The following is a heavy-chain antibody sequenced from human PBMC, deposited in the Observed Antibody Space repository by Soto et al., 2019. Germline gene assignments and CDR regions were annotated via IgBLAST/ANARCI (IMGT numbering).Heavy chain of an antibody. CDR3: TRARFLEWYDAFDI. CDR1: GFTFSSYG. D-gene: IGHD3-3*01. J-gene: IGHJ3*02. V-gene: IGHV3-30*03. CDR2: ISYDGSNK. Sequence: GGSLRLSCAASGFTFSSYGMHWVRQAPGKGLEWVAVISYDGSNKYYADSVKGRFTISRDNSKNTLYLQMNSLKTEDTAVYYCTRARFLEWYDAFDIWGQGTMVTVSS.